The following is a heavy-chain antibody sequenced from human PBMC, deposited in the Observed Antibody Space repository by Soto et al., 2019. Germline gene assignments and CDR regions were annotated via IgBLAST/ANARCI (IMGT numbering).Heavy chain of an antibody. J-gene: IGHJ4*02. CDR1: GFTFSSYS. CDR3: AKDRRGYCSSTSCFVDY. D-gene: IGHD2-2*01. V-gene: IGHV3-23*01. CDR2: ISDSGGST. Sequence: HPGGSLRLSCAASGFTFSSYSMTWVRQAPGKGLEWVSTISDSGGSTYYADSVKGRFTISRDNSKNTLYLQMSSLRAEDTAVYYCAKDRRGYCSSTSCFVDYWGQGTLVTVSS.